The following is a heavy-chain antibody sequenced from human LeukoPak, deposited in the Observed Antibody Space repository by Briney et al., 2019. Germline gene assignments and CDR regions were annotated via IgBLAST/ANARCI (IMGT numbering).Heavy chain of an antibody. CDR2: MNGEGTTI. Sequence: GGSLRLSCATSGLTFRTTWMHWVRQAPGKGLMWVSRMNGEGTTIDYADSVKGRFTVSRDYAKNTLFLQMNNLRTEDTALYFCATARNFRFEYWGQGSLVTVSS. D-gene: IGHD1-7*01. V-gene: IGHV3-74*01. CDR3: ATARNFRFEY. J-gene: IGHJ4*02. CDR1: GLTFRTTW.